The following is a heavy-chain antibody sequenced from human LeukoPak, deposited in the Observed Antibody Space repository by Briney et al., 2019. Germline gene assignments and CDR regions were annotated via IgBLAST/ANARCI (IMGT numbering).Heavy chain of an antibody. CDR2: MNGEGTTI. Sequence: GGSLRLSCATSGLTFRTTWMHWVRQAPGKGLMWVSRMNGEGTTIDYADSVKGRFTVSRDYAKNTLFLQMNNLRTEDTALYFCATARNFRFEYWGQGSLVTVSS. D-gene: IGHD1-7*01. V-gene: IGHV3-74*01. CDR3: ATARNFRFEY. J-gene: IGHJ4*02. CDR1: GLTFRTTW.